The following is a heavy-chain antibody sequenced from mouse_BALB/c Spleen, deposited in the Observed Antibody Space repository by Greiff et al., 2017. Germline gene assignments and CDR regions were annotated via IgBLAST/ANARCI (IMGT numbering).Heavy chain of an antibody. CDR3: ARKTGTGAMDY. Sequence: SCADSVKGRFTISRDNAKNNLYLQMSSLKSEDTAMYYCARKTGTGAMDYWGQGTSVTVSS. D-gene: IGHD4-1*01. V-gene: IGHV5-4*02. J-gene: IGHJ4*01.